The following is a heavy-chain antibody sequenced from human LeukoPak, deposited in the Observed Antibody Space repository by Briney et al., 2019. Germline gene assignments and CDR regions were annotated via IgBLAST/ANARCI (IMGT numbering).Heavy chain of an antibody. D-gene: IGHD3-10*01. CDR2: INPNSGGT. CDR3: ARGPLYGSGTY. J-gene: IGHJ4*02. Sequence: ASVKVSCKASGYTFTDYYMHWVRQPPGQGLEWMGWINPNSGGTKYAQKFQGNITMTRDTSISTAYMELSRLRSDDTAVYYCARGPLYGSGTYWGQGTLVTVSS. CDR1: GYTFTDYY. V-gene: IGHV1-2*02.